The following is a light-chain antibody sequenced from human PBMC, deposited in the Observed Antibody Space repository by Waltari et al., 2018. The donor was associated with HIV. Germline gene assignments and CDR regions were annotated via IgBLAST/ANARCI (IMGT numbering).Light chain of an antibody. J-gene: IGKJ4*01. V-gene: IGKV3-11*01. Sequence: EIVLTQSPATLSLSPGERATLSCRASQSVNRYLAWFQQKPGQAPRLLIYEASNRATGIPARFSGSGSGTYFTLTIASLEPEDFAIYYCQQRSNWPLTFGGGTKVEIK. CDR3: QQRSNWPLT. CDR2: EAS. CDR1: QSVNRY.